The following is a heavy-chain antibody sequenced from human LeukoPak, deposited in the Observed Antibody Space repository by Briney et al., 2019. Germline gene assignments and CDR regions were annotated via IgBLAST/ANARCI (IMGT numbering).Heavy chain of an antibody. Sequence: SETLSLTCTVSGGSISSYYWSWIRQPPGKGLEWIGYIYHSGSTNYNPSLKSRVTISVDTSKNQFSLKLSSVTAADTAVYYCARGIQLWEYYFDYWGQGTPVTVSS. D-gene: IGHD5-18*01. V-gene: IGHV4-59*01. J-gene: IGHJ4*02. CDR1: GGSISSYY. CDR2: IYHSGST. CDR3: ARGIQLWEYYFDY.